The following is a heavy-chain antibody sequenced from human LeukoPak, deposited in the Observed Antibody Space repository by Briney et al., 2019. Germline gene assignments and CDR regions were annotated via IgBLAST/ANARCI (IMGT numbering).Heavy chain of an antibody. Sequence: PGGSLRLSCAASGFTFSGSAMHWVRQASGKGLEWVGRIRSKANSYATAYAASVKGRFTISRDDSKNTAYLQMNSLRAEDTAVYYCAKAVDYDFWSGLPYFDYWGQGTLVTVSS. V-gene: IGHV3-73*01. CDR3: AKAVDYDFWSGLPYFDY. CDR1: GFTFSGSA. D-gene: IGHD3-3*01. CDR2: IRSKANSYAT. J-gene: IGHJ4*02.